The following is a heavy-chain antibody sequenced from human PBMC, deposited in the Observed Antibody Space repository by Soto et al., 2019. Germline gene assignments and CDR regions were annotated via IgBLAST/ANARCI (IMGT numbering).Heavy chain of an antibody. D-gene: IGHD3-22*01. V-gene: IGHV4-30-4*01. CDR1: GGSISSGDYY. J-gene: IGHJ4*02. CDR3: ARALSYDSGGFDY. Sequence: SETLSLTCTVSGGSISSGDYYWSWIRQPPGKGLEWIGYIYYSGSTYYNPSLKSRVTISVDTSKNQFSLKLSSVTAADTAVYYCARALSYDSGGFDYWGQGTLVTVSS. CDR2: IYYSGST.